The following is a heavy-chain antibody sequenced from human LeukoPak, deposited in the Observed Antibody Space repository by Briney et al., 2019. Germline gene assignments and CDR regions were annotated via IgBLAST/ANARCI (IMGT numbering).Heavy chain of an antibody. CDR2: ISSSSSYI. V-gene: IGHV3-21*01. CDR3: ARDMVRGVIIKGDAFDI. Sequence: GGSLRLSCAASGFTFSSYSMNWVRQAPGKGLEWVSSISSSSSYIYYADSVKGRFTISRDNAKNSLYLQMNSLRAEDTAVYYCARDMVRGVIIKGDAFDIWGQGTMVTVSS. J-gene: IGHJ3*02. D-gene: IGHD3-10*01. CDR1: GFTFSSYS.